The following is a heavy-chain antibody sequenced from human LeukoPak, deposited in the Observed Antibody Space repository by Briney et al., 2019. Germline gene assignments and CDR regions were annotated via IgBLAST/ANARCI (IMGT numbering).Heavy chain of an antibody. CDR3: ASGGWYRGY. CDR1: GGSFSGYY. V-gene: IGHV4-34*01. CDR2: INHRGST. J-gene: IGHJ4*02. Sequence: PSETLSLTCAVYGGSFSGYYWTWIRQTPGKGLEWIGEINHRGSTNYNPSLESRVTISVDTSKNHSSLDLTSVTAADTAVYYCASGGWYRGYWGQGTLVTVSS. D-gene: IGHD2-15*01.